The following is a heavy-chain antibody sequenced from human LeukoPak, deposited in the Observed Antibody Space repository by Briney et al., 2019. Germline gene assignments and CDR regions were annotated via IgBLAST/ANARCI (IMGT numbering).Heavy chain of an antibody. V-gene: IGHV3-30*18. D-gene: IGHD6-6*01. Sequence: PGGSLRLSCAASGFTFNTYAMHWGRQAPGKGLEWVAVTSSDGSDTYYADSVKGRFTISRGNSNNILYLQMNSLRAEDTAVYFCAKEASGVAARTRSPHFDSWGLGTLVSVSS. CDR2: TSSDGSDT. CDR3: AKEASGVAARTRSPHFDS. J-gene: IGHJ4*02. CDR1: GFTFNTYA.